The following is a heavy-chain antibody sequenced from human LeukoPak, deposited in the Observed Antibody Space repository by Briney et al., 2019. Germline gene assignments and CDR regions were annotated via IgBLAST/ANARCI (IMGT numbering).Heavy chain of an antibody. V-gene: IGHV1-8*01. CDR3: ARAVGNDFWSGYPLFDY. D-gene: IGHD3-3*01. Sequence: GASVKVSCKASGYTFTSYDINWVRQATGQGLEWMGWMNPNSGNTGYAQKLQGRVTMTRNTSISTAYMELSSLRSEDTAVYYCARAVGNDFWSGYPLFDYWGQGTLVTVSS. CDR2: MNPNSGNT. CDR1: GYTFTSYD. J-gene: IGHJ4*02.